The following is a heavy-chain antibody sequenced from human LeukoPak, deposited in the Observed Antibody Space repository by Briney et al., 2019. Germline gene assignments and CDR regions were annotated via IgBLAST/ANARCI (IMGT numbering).Heavy chain of an antibody. CDR1: GGSISSYY. J-gene: IGHJ5*02. V-gene: IGHV4-59*01. D-gene: IGHD1-26*01. CDR3: ARTDTGSYFWFDP. Sequence: SETLSLTCTVSGGSISSYYWSWIRQPPGKGLEWIGYIYYSGSTNYNPSLKSRVTISVDTSKNQFSLKLTSVTAADTAVYYCARTDTGSYFWFDPWGQGTLVTVSS. CDR2: IYYSGST.